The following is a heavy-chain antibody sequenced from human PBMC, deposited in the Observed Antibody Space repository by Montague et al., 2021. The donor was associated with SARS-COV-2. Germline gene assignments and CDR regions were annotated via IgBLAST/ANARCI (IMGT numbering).Heavy chain of an antibody. Sequence: ETLSLTCTVSGGSISSFYWSWFRQPPGKGLEWIGYIYYSGSTSYNPSLKSRVTISVDTSKNQFSLKLSSVTAADTAVYYCARGFDYWGQGTLVTVSS. CDR3: ARGFDY. V-gene: IGHV4-59*01. J-gene: IGHJ4*02. CDR2: IYYSGST. CDR1: GGSISSFY.